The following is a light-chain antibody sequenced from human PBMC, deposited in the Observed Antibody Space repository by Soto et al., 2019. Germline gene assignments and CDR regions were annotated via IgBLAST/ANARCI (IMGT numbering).Light chain of an antibody. CDR2: TAS. J-gene: IGKJ1*01. CDR1: QSISSW. CDR3: QQYNSYPWT. V-gene: IGKV1-5*03. Sequence: DIQMTQSPSTLSESVGDRVTITCRASQSISSWLAWYQQKPGKAPKLLIYTASSLESGVPSRFSGSGSGTEFTLTISSLQPDDFATYYCQQYNSYPWTFGQGTKVEIK.